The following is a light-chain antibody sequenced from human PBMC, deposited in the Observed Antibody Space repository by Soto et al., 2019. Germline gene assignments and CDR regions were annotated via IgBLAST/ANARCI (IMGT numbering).Light chain of an antibody. V-gene: IGLV8-61*01. Sequence: QTVVTQEPSFSVSPGGTVTLTCALSSGSVSTNNYPSWCQQTPGQPPRTLIFRTNTRSSGVPDRFSGSILGSKAALTITGDQADEESDYYCVLYMGRGIWVFGGGTTLTVL. CDR1: SGSVSTNNY. J-gene: IGLJ3*02. CDR2: RTN. CDR3: VLYMGRGIWV.